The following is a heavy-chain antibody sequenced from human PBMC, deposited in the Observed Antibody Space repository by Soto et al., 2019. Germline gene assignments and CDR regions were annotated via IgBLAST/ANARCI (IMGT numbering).Heavy chain of an antibody. V-gene: IGHV3-30*09. CDR1: GFTFNNYA. J-gene: IGHJ4*02. CDR3: ARDRVYYYDSSGYYNFEY. Sequence: QVQLVESGGGVVQPGRSLRLSCAASGFTFNNYAMHWVRQAPGKGLEWVVVISYDGNDQYYADSVKGRFAIARDNSKNTSYLQMNSLRDEDTAVYYCARDRVYYYDSSGYYNFEYWGQGSRVSVSS. CDR2: ISYDGNDQ. D-gene: IGHD3-22*01.